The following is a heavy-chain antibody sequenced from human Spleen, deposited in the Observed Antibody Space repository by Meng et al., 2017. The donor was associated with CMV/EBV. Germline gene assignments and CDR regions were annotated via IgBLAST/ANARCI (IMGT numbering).Heavy chain of an antibody. V-gene: IGHV3-30-3*01. CDR2: ISYDGSNK. CDR1: GFTFSSYA. D-gene: IGHD2-2*01. J-gene: IGHJ6*02. CDR3: ARDRGDIVVVPAAPYYYYGMDV. Sequence: GGSLRLSCAAPGFTFSSYAMHWVRQAPGKGLEWVAVISYDGSNKYYADSVKGRFTISRDNSKNTLYLQMNSLRAEDTAVYYCARDRGDIVVVPAAPYYYYGMDVWGQGTTVTVSS.